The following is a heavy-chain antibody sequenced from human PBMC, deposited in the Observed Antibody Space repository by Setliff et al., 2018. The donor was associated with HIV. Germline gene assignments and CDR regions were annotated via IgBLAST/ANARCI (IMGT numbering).Heavy chain of an antibody. CDR2: MNQSGTT. D-gene: IGHD2-21*02. J-gene: IGHJ4*02. CDR3: VRWYYCVSGACYRADY. CDR1: GSSFSDHY. Sequence: KPSETLSLTCSVYGSSFSDHYWSWVRQTPGKGLEWIGEMNQSGTTNYNPSLKSRVTMSIDTSERQFSLKLTSVTAADTAVYYCVRWYYCVSGACYRADYWGQGTMVTVSS. V-gene: IGHV4-34*01.